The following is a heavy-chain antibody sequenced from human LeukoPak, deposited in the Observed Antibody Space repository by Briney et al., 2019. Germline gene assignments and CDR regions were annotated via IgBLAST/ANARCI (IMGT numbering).Heavy chain of an antibody. Sequence: GGSLRLSCAASGFTFSSYAMNWVRQAPGKGLEWVSAISYSGGSTYYADSVKGRFTISRDNSKNTLYLQMNSLRAEDTAVYYCAKDKGGSPYYFAYWGKGPLVTVSS. CDR1: GFTFSSYA. J-gene: IGHJ4*02. V-gene: IGHV3-23*01. D-gene: IGHD1-26*01. CDR3: AKDKGGSPYYFAY. CDR2: ISYSGGST.